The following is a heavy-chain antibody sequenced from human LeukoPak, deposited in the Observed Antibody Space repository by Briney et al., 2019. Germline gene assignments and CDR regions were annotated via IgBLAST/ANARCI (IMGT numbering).Heavy chain of an antibody. D-gene: IGHD6-19*01. J-gene: IGHJ4*02. CDR2: IYYSGST. Sequence: SESLSLTCTVSDGSIPLYYWSWIRQPPGKGLEWIGYIYYSGSTNYNPSLKSRVTISVDTSKNQFSLKLSSVTAADTAVYYCARHLQWLTYYFDYWGQGTLVTVSS. CDR1: DGSIPLYY. V-gene: IGHV4-59*08. CDR3: ARHLQWLTYYFDY.